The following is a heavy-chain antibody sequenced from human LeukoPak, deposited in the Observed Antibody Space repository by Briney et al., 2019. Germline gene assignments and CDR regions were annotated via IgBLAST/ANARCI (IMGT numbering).Heavy chain of an antibody. CDR2: IYTSGST. Sequence: SETLSLTCTVSGGSISSYYWSWIRQPVGKGLEWIGRIYTSGSTNYNPSLKSRVTISVDTSKNQFSLKLSSVTAADTAVYYCARGGYSGSYYPFDYWGQGTLVTISS. CDR1: GGSISSYY. J-gene: IGHJ4*02. D-gene: IGHD1-26*01. V-gene: IGHV4-4*07. CDR3: ARGGYSGSYYPFDY.